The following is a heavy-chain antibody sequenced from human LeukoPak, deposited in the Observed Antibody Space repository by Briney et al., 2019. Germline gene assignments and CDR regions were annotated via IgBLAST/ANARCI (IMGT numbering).Heavy chain of an antibody. CDR1: GYTFTGYY. CDR2: INPNSGGT. CDR3: ARSARITMVRGVIDD. V-gene: IGHV1-2*02. J-gene: IGHJ4*02. Sequence: ASVKVSCKASGYTFTGYYMHWVRQAPGQGLEWMGWINPNSGGTNYAQKFQGRVTMTRDTSISTAYMELSRLRSDDTAVYYCARSARITMVRGVIDDWGQGTLVTVSS. D-gene: IGHD3-10*01.